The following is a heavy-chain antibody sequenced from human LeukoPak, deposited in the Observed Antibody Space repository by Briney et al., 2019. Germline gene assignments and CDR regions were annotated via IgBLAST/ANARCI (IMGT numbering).Heavy chain of an antibody. V-gene: IGHV1-2*02. CDR2: INPNSGGT. Sequence: RASVKVSCKASGYTFTGYYMHWVRQAPGQGLEWMGWINPNSGGTNYAQKFQGRVTMTRDTSISTAYMELSRLRSDDTAVYYCASTRGTYYDSSGYVAFDIWGQGTMVTVSS. D-gene: IGHD3-22*01. J-gene: IGHJ3*02. CDR3: ASTRGTYYDSSGYVAFDI. CDR1: GYTFTGYY.